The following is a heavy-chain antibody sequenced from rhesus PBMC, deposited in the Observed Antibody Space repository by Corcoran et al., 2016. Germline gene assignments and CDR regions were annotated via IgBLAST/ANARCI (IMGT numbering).Heavy chain of an antibody. CDR3: AREREDGLDS. CDR2: IDGNSAST. J-gene: IGHJ6*01. CDR1: GGSISGYY. Sequence: QVKLQQWGEGLVKPSETLSLTCAVYGGSISGYYWSWSRQPPGKGREWIGNIDGNSASTNYNPSLKNRVTISKDTSKNQFSLKLSSVTAADTAVYYCAREREDGLDSWGQGVVVTVSS. D-gene: IGHD1-44*02. V-gene: IGHV4-73*01.